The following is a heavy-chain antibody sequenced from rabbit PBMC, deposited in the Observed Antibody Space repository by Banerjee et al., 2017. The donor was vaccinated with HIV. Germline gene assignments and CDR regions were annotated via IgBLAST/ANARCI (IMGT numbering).Heavy chain of an antibody. CDR3: ARDLAGVTGWNFNL. J-gene: IGHJ4*01. V-gene: IGHV1S43*01. CDR2: IYTGSGSA. CDR1: GIDFSSSYW. Sequence: QQQLEESGGGLVKPGGTLTLTCKASGIDFSSSYWICWVRQAPGKGLEWIGCIYTGSGSAYYASWVISRFTITRSTSLSTVTLQMTSLTAADTATYFCARDLAGVTGWNFNLWGQGTLVTVS. D-gene: IGHD4-1*01.